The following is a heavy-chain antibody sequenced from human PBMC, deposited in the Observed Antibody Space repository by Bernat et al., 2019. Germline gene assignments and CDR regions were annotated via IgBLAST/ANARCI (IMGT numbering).Heavy chain of an antibody. J-gene: IGHJ4*02. V-gene: IGHV4-39*01. D-gene: IGHD5-12*01. CDR2: IYYSGST. CDR1: GGSISSSSYY. CDR3: ARQLQWLRGYYFDY. Sequence: QLQLQESGPGLVKPSETLSLTCTVSGGSISSSSYYWGWIRQPPGKGLEWIGSIYYSGSTYYNPSLKSRVTISVDTSKNQFSLKLSSVTAADTAVYYCARQLQWLRGYYFDYWGQGTLVTVSS.